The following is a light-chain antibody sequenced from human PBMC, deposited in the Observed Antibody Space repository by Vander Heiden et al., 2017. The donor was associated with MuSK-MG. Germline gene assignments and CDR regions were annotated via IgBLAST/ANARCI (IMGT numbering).Light chain of an antibody. CDR1: QSISNY. Sequence: DIQMTQSPSSLSASVGARVPITCRASQSISNYLNWYQQKPGKAPKLLYYAATSLQSGVPSMFSGSGSGTVFIITISRLQPEDVATYYCQQTHTTRTFGRGTKVEIK. CDR2: AAT. J-gene: IGKJ1*01. CDR3: QQTHTTRT. V-gene: IGKV1-39*01.